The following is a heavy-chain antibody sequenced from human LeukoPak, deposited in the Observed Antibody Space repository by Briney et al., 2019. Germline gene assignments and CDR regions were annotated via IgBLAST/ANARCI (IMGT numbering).Heavy chain of an antibody. CDR1: GFTFSSYG. J-gene: IGHJ4*02. V-gene: IGHV3-30*18. CDR2: ISYDGSNK. CDR3: AKDMGMEQWQANYFDY. Sequence: AGRSLRLSCAASGFTFSSYGMHWVRQAPGKGLEWVAVISYDGSNKYYADSVKGRSTISRDNSKNTLYLQMNSLRAEDTAVYYCAKDMGMEQWQANYFDYWGQGTLVTVSS. D-gene: IGHD6-19*01.